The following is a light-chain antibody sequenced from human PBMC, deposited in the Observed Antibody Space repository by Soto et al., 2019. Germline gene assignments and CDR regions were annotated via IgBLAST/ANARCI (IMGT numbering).Light chain of an antibody. V-gene: IGKV1-8*01. CDR2: AAS. J-gene: IGKJ4*01. Sequence: IRMTTSPSSLSASTGDRVTITCRASQGISSYLAWYQQKPGKAPKLLIYAASTLQSGVPSRFSGSGSGTDFTLAISCLQSEDFATYYCQQYYSYPLTFGGGTKVDIK. CDR3: QQYYSYPLT. CDR1: QGISSY.